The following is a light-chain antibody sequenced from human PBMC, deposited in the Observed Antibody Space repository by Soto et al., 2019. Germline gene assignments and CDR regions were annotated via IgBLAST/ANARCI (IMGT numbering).Light chain of an antibody. CDR3: QQYNNWPPGFT. J-gene: IGKJ3*01. Sequence: EIVMTQSPATLSVSPGERATLSCRASQSVSSNLAWYQQKPGQAPRLLIYGASTRATGIPARFSGSGSGTEFTLTISSLQSEDFAVYYCQQYNNWPPGFTFGPGTIVDIK. CDR1: QSVSSN. CDR2: GAS. V-gene: IGKV3-15*01.